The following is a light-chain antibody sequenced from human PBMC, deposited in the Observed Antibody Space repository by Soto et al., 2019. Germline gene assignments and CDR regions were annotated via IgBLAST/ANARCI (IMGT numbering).Light chain of an antibody. V-gene: IGLV2-11*01. CDR3: CSYAGSYTLV. CDR2: DVS. CDR1: SSDVGGYNY. Sequence: QSALTQPRSVSGSPGQSVTISCTGTSSDVGGYNYVSWYQHHPGKAPKLMIDDVSKRPSGVPDRFSGSKSGNTASLTISGLRAEDEADYYCCSYAGSYTLVFGTGTKLTVL. J-gene: IGLJ1*01.